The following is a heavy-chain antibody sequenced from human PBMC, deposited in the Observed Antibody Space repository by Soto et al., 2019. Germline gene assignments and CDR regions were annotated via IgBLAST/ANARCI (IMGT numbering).Heavy chain of an antibody. V-gene: IGHV3-21*01. CDR3: ARVPTTVTTLV. CDR1: GFTFSSYS. D-gene: IGHD4-4*01. Sequence: PGGSLRLSCAASGFTFSSYSMNWVRQAPGKGLEWVSSISSSSSYIYCADSVKGRFTISRDNAKNSLYLQMNSLRAEDTAVYYCARVPTTVTTLVWGQGTLVTVSS. CDR2: ISSSSSYI. J-gene: IGHJ4*02.